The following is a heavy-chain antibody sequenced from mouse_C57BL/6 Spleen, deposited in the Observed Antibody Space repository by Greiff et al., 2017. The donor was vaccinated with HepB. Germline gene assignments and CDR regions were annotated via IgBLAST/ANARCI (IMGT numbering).Heavy chain of an antibody. V-gene: IGHV1-55*01. D-gene: IGHD2-4*01. CDR1: GYTFTSYW. CDR2: IYPGSGST. J-gene: IGHJ4*01. Sequence: VQLQQPGAELVKPGASVKMSCKASGYTFTSYWITWVKQRPGQGLEWIGDIYPGSGSTNYNEKFKSKATLTVDTSSSTAYMQLSSLTSEDSAVYYCARKAVYDYERYYAMDYWGQGTSVTVSS. CDR3: ARKAVYDYERYYAMDY.